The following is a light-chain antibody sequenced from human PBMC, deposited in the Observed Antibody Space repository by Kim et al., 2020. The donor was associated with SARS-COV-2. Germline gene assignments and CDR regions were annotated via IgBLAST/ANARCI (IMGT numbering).Light chain of an antibody. CDR2: NDS. J-gene: IGLJ3*02. Sequence: SYELTQPPSVSVSPGQTASITCSGDRLGDKYDSWYQQKPGQSPVLVIYNDSRRPSGIPERFSGSNSGNTATLTISGTQAIDEADYYCQAWDNNNGVFGGGTQLTVL. CDR1: RLGDKY. V-gene: IGLV3-1*01. CDR3: QAWDNNNGV.